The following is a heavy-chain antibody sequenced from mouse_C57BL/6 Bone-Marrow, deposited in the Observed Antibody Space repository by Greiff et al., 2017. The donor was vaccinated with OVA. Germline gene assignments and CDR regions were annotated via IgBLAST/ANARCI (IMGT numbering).Heavy chain of an antibody. CDR1: GFTFTDYY. D-gene: IGHD1-1*02. CDR3: ARCLGGHYFDY. J-gene: IGHJ2*01. CDR2: IRNKANGYTT. V-gene: IGHV7-3*01. Sequence: DVKLVESGGGLVQPGGSLSLSCAASGFTFTDYYMSWVRQPPGKALEWLGFIRNKANGYTTEYSASVKGRFTISRDNSQSILYLQMNALRAEDSATYYCARCLGGHYFDYWGQGTTLTVSS.